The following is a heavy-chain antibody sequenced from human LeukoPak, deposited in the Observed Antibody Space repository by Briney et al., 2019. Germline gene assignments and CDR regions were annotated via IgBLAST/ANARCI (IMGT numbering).Heavy chain of an antibody. Sequence: GGSLRLSCAASGFIFSDHYMDWVRQAPGKGLEWVGRTRNEANIYTTKYAASVKGRFTISRDDSKNSLYLQMNSLKTEDTAVYYCASPVGATTVRAFDIWGQGTMVTVPS. D-gene: IGHD1-26*01. CDR3: ASPVGATTVRAFDI. J-gene: IGHJ3*02. CDR1: GFIFSDHY. V-gene: IGHV3-72*01. CDR2: TRNEANIYTT.